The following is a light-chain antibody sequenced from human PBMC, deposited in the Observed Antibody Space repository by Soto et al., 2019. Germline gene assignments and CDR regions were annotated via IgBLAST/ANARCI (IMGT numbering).Light chain of an antibody. CDR3: QQYDRWPYT. CDR2: GAS. Sequence: EIVMTQSPATLSVSPGERATLSCRASQSVSSDLAWYQQIPGQAPRLLIYGASTSATGIPARFSGSWSGTEFTLTISSLQSEDIGIYYCQQYDRWPYTFGTGSKVHFK. J-gene: IGKJ3*01. CDR1: QSVSSD. V-gene: IGKV3-15*01.